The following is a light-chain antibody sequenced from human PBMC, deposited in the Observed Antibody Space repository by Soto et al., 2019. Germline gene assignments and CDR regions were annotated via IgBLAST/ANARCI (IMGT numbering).Light chain of an antibody. Sequence: EIVLTQSPATLSLSPGERATLSCRASQSVGSYLAWYQQKPGQAPRLLIYDASSRATGTPVRFSGSGSGTDFTLTISSLEPEDFAVYYCQQRSSRPPLSFGGGTKVEIK. CDR3: QQRSSRPPLS. CDR2: DAS. V-gene: IGKV3-11*01. J-gene: IGKJ4*01. CDR1: QSVGSY.